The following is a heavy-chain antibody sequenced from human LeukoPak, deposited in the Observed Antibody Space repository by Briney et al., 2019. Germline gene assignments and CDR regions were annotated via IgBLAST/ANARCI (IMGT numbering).Heavy chain of an antibody. J-gene: IGHJ6*02. CDR3: ARADQLKWFWDPRRHYYYGLDV. V-gene: IGHV5-51*01. D-gene: IGHD3-10*01. CDR1: GYSFPDYW. Sequence: GESLKISCKGSGYSFPDYWIGWVRQMPGKGLEWMGIIYPGDSDTRYSPSFQGQVTISADKSFSTAYLQWSSLKASDTAMYYCARADQLKWFWDPRRHYYYGLDVWGQGTTVTVSS. CDR2: IYPGDSDT.